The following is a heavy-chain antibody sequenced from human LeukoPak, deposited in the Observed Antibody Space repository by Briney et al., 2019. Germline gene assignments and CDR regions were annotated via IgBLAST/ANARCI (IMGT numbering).Heavy chain of an antibody. CDR1: GFTFSSYS. V-gene: IGHV3-21*01. J-gene: IGHJ4*02. D-gene: IGHD1/OR15-1a*01. CDR3: ARGITGTEDY. CDR2: ISSSSSYI. Sequence: GGSLRLSCAASGFTFSSYSMNWVRQAPGKELEWVSSISSSSSYIYYADSVKGRFTISRDNAKNSLYLQMNSLRAEDTAVYYCARGITGTEDYWDQGTLVTVSS.